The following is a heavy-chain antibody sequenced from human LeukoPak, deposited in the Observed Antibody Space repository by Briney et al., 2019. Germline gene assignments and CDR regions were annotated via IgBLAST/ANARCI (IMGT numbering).Heavy chain of an antibody. J-gene: IGHJ4*02. CDR1: GFNFETYS. CDR3: ARDHLGYSFDY. CDR2: INSAGNII. Sequence: GGSLRLSCSPSGFNFETYSMYWVRQAPGKGLQWLSYINSAGNIIYYADSVKGRFTVSRDNTRKSLSLEMNTLRVEDTAIYYCARDHLGYSFDYWGQGTLVTVSS. D-gene: IGHD3-22*01. V-gene: IGHV3-48*04.